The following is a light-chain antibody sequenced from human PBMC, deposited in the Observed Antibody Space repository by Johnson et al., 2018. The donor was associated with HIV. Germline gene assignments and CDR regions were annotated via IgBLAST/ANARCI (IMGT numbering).Light chain of an antibody. CDR3: GTWDSSLSAYV. Sequence: QSVLTQPPSVSAAPGQKVTISCSGSSSNIGNNYVSWYQQLPGTAPKLLIYENNKRPSGIPDRFSGSKSGTSASLGITGLQTGDEAVYYCGTWDSSLSAYVFGTETKVTVL. V-gene: IGLV1-51*02. J-gene: IGLJ1*01. CDR1: SSNIGNNY. CDR2: ENN.